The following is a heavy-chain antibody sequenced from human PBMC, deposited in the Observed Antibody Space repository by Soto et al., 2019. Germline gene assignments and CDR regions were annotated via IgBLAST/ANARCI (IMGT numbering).Heavy chain of an antibody. Sequence: RGASLKISCKGSGYSFTNYWLGWVRQMPGKGLEWMGFVHLGGSETRYIPSFQDQVTISAARSINTAYLQWSSLRASDTAMYYCAIGTHGNDYYGYLGQGTLVTVSS. CDR3: AIGTHGNDYYGY. V-gene: IGHV5-51*01. D-gene: IGHD3-22*01. CDR1: GYSFTNYW. J-gene: IGHJ4*02. CDR2: VHLGGSET.